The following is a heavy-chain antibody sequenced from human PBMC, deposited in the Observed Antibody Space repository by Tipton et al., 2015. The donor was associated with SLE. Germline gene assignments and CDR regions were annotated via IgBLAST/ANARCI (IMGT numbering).Heavy chain of an antibody. CDR3: AREGIVGATGGAFDI. V-gene: IGHV4-4*07. CDR2: IYTSGST. D-gene: IGHD1-26*01. Sequence: TLSLTCTVSGGSISSYYWSWIRQPAGKGLEWIGRIYTSGSTNYNPSPKSRVTMSVDTSKNQFSLKLSSVTAADTAVYCCAREGIVGATGGAFDIWGQGTMVTVSS. CDR1: GGSISSYY. J-gene: IGHJ3*02.